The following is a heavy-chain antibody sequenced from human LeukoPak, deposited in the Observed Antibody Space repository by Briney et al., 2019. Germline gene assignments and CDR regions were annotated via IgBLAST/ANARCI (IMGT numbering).Heavy chain of an antibody. V-gene: IGHV3-23*01. CDR1: GFTFSSYA. CDR2: ISGSGGST. D-gene: IGHD5-12*01. Sequence: PGGSLRLSCAASGFTFSSYAMSWVRQAPGKGLEWVSAISGSGGSTYYADSVKGRFTISRDNPKNTVYVQMNSLRAEDTALYYCAKDRRHSGYGIFDYWGQGTLVTVSS. CDR3: AKDRRHSGYGIFDY. J-gene: IGHJ4*02.